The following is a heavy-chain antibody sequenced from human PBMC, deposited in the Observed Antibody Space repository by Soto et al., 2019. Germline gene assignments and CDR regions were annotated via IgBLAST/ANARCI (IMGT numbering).Heavy chain of an antibody. CDR2: IIPMFGTA. CDR3: GRTQGAEFELLFAFDI. D-gene: IGHD2-2*01. V-gene: IGHV1-69*01. J-gene: IGHJ3*02. CDR1: GGTFSTYA. Sequence: QVQLVQSGAEVRKPGSSVKVSCKASGGTFSTYAISWVRQAPGQGLEWMGGIIPMFGTAKYAQRFQGRFTVTADGSTSTASTELTSLQSEDTALYFCGRTQGAEFELLFAFDIWGQGTMVTVSS.